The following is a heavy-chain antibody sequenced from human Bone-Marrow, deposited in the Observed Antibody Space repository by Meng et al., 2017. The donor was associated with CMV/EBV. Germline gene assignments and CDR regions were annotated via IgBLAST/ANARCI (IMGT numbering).Heavy chain of an antibody. Sequence: SYAMHWVRQAPGQRLEWMGWINAGNGNTKYSQKFQGRVTITRDTSASTAYMELSSLRSEDTAVYYCASMFLGYCTNGVCYTGWFDPWGQGTLVTVSS. V-gene: IGHV1-3*01. CDR2: INAGNGNT. J-gene: IGHJ5*02. D-gene: IGHD2-8*01. CDR3: ASMFLGYCTNGVCYTGWFDP. CDR1: SYA.